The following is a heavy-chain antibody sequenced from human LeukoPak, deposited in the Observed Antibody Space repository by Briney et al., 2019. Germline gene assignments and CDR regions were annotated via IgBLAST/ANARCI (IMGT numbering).Heavy chain of an antibody. CDR3: TRDFFYGDYETTVDY. CDR2: IRSKAYGGTV. Sequence: GGSLRLSCTATGLTFGDYAMSWFRQAPGKGLEWVGFIRSKAYGGTVEYAASVKGRFTISRDDSKSIAYLQMNSLKTEDTAVYYCTRDFFYGDYETTVDYWGQGTLVTVSS. CDR1: GLTFGDYA. J-gene: IGHJ4*02. D-gene: IGHD4-17*01. V-gene: IGHV3-49*03.